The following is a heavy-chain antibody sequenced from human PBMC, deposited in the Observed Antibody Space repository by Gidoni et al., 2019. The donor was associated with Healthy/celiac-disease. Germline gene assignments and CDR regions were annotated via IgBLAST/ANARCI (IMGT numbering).Heavy chain of an antibody. CDR1: GFTFSSYS. J-gene: IGHJ4*02. CDR2: ISSSSSYI. D-gene: IGHD2-21*02. V-gene: IGHV3-21*01. Sequence: EVQLVESGGGLVKPGGSLRLSCAASGFTFSSYSMNWVRQAPGKGLEWVSSISSSSSYIYYADSVKGRFTISRDNAKNSLYLQMNSLRAEDTAVYYCARDHGGNSGFDYWGQGTLVTVSS. CDR3: ARDHGGNSGFDY.